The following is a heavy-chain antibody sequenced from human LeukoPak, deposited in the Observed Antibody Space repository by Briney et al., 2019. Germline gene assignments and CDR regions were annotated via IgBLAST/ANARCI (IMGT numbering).Heavy chain of an antibody. CDR1: GGSISSYY. V-gene: IGHV4-59*12. D-gene: IGHD3-10*01. CDR3: ARVSSTLDWFDP. J-gene: IGHJ5*02. Sequence: SETLSLTCTVSGGSISSYYWSWIRQPPGKGLEWIGSIYYSGSTYYNPSLKSRVTISVDTSKNQFSLKLSSVTAADTAVYYCARVSSTLDWFDPWGQGTLVTVSS. CDR2: IYYSGST.